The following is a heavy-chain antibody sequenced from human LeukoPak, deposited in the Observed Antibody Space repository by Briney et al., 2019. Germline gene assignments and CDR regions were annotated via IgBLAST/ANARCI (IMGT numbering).Heavy chain of an antibody. V-gene: IGHV1-69*04. CDR3: ARERITMIVVVIPHFDY. CDR2: IIPILGIA. Sequence: GASVKVSCKASGGTFSSYAISWVRQAPGQGLEWMGRIIPILGIANYAQKFQGRVTITADKSTSTAYMELSSLRSEDTAVYYCARERITMIVVVIPHFDYWGQGTLVTVSS. J-gene: IGHJ4*02. CDR1: GGTFSSYA. D-gene: IGHD3-22*01.